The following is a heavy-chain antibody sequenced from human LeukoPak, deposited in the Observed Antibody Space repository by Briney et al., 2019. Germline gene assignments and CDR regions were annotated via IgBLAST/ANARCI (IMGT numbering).Heavy chain of an antibody. V-gene: IGHV3-23*01. Sequence: GGSLRLSCAASRFTFSTYAMSWVRQAPGRGLEWVSGICGSGGCTYYADSVKGRFTISRDNSKNTLYLQMNSLRVEDTAVYYCASTPFYDYVWGSYRYRGLFDNWGQGTLVSVSS. D-gene: IGHD3-16*02. CDR3: ASTPFYDYVWGSYRYRGLFDN. J-gene: IGHJ4*02. CDR1: RFTFSTYA. CDR2: ICGSGGCT.